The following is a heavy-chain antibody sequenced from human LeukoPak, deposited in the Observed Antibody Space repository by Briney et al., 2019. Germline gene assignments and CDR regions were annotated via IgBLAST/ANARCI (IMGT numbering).Heavy chain of an antibody. Sequence: GGSLRLSCAASGFTYSSYEMNWVRQAPGKGLEWVSYISSSGSTIYYADSVKGRFTISRDNAKNSLYLQMNSLRAEDTAVYYCARDKPSSIAARFDYWGQGTLVTVSS. D-gene: IGHD6-6*01. CDR2: ISSSGSTI. J-gene: IGHJ4*02. CDR1: GFTYSSYE. V-gene: IGHV3-48*03. CDR3: ARDKPSSIAARFDY.